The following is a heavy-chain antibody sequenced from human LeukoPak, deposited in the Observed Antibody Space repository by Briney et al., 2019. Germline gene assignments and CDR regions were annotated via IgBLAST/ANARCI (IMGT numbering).Heavy chain of an antibody. V-gene: IGHV3-30-3*01. CDR2: ILYDGSNK. CDR1: GFTFSSYA. D-gene: IGHD5-18*01. Sequence: GGSLRLSCAASGFTFSSYAMHWVRQAPGKGLEWVAVILYDGSNKYYADSVKGRFTVSRDNSKNTLYLQMNSLRAEDTAIYYCAKVAGYSYAYRSDYWGQGTLVTVSS. J-gene: IGHJ4*02. CDR3: AKVAGYSYAYRSDY.